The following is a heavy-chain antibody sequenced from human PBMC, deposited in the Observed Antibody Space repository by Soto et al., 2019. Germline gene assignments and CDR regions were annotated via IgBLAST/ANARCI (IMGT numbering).Heavy chain of an antibody. CDR1: GGSFSGYY. CDR3: ARVPDR. Sequence: PSETLSLTCAVYGGSFSGYYWSWIRQPPGKGLEWIGSIYYSGSTYYNPSLKSRVTISVDRSKNQFSLKLSSVTAADTAVYYCARVPDRWGQGTLVTVSS. V-gene: IGHV4-34*01. D-gene: IGHD2-2*01. J-gene: IGHJ5*02. CDR2: IYYSGST.